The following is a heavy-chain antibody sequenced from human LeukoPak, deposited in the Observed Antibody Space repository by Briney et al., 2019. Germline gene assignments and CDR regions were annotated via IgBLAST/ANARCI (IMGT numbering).Heavy chain of an antibody. Sequence: GGPRSSSGAAPGSPFSSYGMHGVRQAPGKGGDGAAVISYDGSNKYYADSVKGRFTISRDNSKNTLYLQMNSLRAEDTAVYYCAKDASDYGDYYYGMDVWGQGTTVTVSS. D-gene: IGHD4-17*01. CDR1: GSPFSSYG. J-gene: IGHJ6*02. V-gene: IGHV3-30*18. CDR2: ISYDGSNK. CDR3: AKDASDYGDYYYGMDV.